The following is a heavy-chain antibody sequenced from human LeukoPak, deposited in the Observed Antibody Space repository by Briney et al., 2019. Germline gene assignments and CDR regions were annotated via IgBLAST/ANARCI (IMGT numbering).Heavy chain of an antibody. J-gene: IGHJ5*02. Sequence: ASVKVSCKASGYTFTSYYMHWVRQAPGQGLEWMGIINPIDSNTAYAQKFQGRVTMTRDMSTSTVYMELSSLRSEDTAVYYCAREMAATTFDPWGQGTLVTVSS. D-gene: IGHD6-25*01. CDR3: AREMAATTFDP. CDR2: INPIDSNT. V-gene: IGHV1-46*01. CDR1: GYTFTSYY.